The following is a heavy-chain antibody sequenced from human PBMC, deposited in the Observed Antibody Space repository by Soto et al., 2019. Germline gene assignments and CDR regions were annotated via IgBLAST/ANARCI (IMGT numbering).Heavy chain of an antibody. V-gene: IGHV1-69*04. CDR1: GGTFSAYT. Sequence: VASVKVSCKASGGTFSAYTISWVRQAPGQGLEWTGRIIPTLPLANYAQTFRGRLTITADKSTNTAYMELSSLRSDDTAVYYCARDAGRGYSYGSFGYWGQGTLVTVSS. CDR3: ARDAGRGYSYGSFGY. J-gene: IGHJ4*02. CDR2: IIPTLPLA. D-gene: IGHD5-18*01.